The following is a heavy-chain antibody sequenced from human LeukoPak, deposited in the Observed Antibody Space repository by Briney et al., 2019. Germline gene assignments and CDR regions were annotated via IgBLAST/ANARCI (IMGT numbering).Heavy chain of an antibody. CDR3: ARDHDILTGYYWAPFDY. D-gene: IGHD3-9*01. V-gene: IGHV6-1*01. Sequence: SQTLSLTCAISGDSVSSISAACNSVRQSPSRGLGWLGRTYYRSKWYNDYSVSVKSRITINPDTSKNQLSLQLTSLTPEDTAVYYCARDHDILTGYYWAPFDYWGQGTLVTVSS. CDR1: GDSVSSISAA. CDR2: TYYRSKWYN. J-gene: IGHJ4*02.